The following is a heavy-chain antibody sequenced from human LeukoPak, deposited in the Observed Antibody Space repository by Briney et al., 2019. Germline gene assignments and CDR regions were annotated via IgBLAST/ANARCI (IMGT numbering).Heavy chain of an antibody. D-gene: IGHD1-7*01. CDR2: IYTSGST. CDR3: ASGTTDYYFDY. CDR1: GGSISSGSYY. V-gene: IGHV4-61*02. Sequence: PSETLSLTGTVSGGSISSGSYYWSWIRQPAGKGLEWIGRIYTSGSTNYNPSLKSRVTISVDTSKNQFSLKLSSVTAADTAVYYCASGTTDYYFDYWGQGTLVTVSS. J-gene: IGHJ4*02.